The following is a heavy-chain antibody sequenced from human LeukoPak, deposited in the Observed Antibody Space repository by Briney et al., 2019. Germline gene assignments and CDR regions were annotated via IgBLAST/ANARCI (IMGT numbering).Heavy chain of an antibody. CDR2: ISSSGSTI. Sequence: GGSLRLSCAASGFTFSSYEMNWVRQAPGKGLEWVSYISSSGSTIYYADSVKGRFTISRDNAKNSLYLQMNSLRAEDTAVYYCARSFMVRGVIGSLDYWGQGTVVTVSS. D-gene: IGHD3-10*01. V-gene: IGHV3-48*03. J-gene: IGHJ4*02. CDR3: ARSFMVRGVIGSLDY. CDR1: GFTFSSYE.